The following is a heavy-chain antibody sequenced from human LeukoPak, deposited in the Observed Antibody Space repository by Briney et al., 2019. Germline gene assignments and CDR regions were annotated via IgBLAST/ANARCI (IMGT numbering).Heavy chain of an antibody. CDR1: GFTFNNYA. J-gene: IGHJ4*02. CDR2: ISASGADT. CDR3: AKLYSTPPYYFDY. V-gene: IGHV3-23*01. Sequence: GGSLRLSCAASGFTFNNYAMAWVRQAPGKGLEWVSAISASGADTYYADSVKGRFSISRDNSKNTLYLQMNSLRAEDTAVYYCAKLYSTPPYYFDYWGQGTLVTVSS. D-gene: IGHD2-8*01.